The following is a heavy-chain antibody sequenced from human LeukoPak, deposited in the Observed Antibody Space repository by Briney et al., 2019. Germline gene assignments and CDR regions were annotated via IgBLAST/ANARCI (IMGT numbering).Heavy chain of an antibody. CDR2: IDWDDDK. J-gene: IGHJ3*02. CDR1: GFSLSTSGMR. Sequence: SGPALVKPTQTLTLTCTFSGFSLSTSGMRVSWIRQPPGKALEWLARIDWDDDKFYSTSLKTRLTISKDTSKNQVVLTMTNMDPVGTATYYCAGSSSGYYYDAFDIWGQGTMVTVSS. CDR3: AGSSSGYYYDAFDI. D-gene: IGHD3-22*01. V-gene: IGHV2-70*04.